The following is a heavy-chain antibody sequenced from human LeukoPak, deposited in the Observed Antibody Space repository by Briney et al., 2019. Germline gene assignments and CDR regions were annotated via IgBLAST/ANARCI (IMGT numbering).Heavy chain of an antibody. CDR3: ARELGYCSSTSCSYHAFDI. CDR1: GGSISSYY. V-gene: IGHV4-59*01. CDR2: IYYSGST. J-gene: IGHJ3*02. Sequence: SETLSFTCTVSGGSISSYYWSWIRQPPGKGLEWIGYIYYSGSTNYNPSLKSRVTISVDTSKNQFSLKLSSVTAADTAVYYCARELGYCSSTSCSYHAFDIWGQGTMVTVSS. D-gene: IGHD2-2*01.